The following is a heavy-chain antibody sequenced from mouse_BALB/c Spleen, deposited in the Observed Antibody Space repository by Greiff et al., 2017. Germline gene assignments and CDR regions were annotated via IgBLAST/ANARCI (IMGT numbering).Heavy chain of an antibody. D-gene: IGHD3-1*01. J-gene: IGHJ4*01. CDR1: GFTFTSYG. CDR3: ARRPGHGAMDY. CDR2: IWSGGST. V-gene: IGHV2-4-1*01. Sequence: VQLQQSGPGLVQPSQSLTISCTASGFTFTSYGVHWVRQSPGKGLEWLGVIWSGGSTDYTAAFISRQSIIKDNSKSQVYFKMNRLQADDTAIYYCARRPGHGAMDYWGQGTSVTVSA.